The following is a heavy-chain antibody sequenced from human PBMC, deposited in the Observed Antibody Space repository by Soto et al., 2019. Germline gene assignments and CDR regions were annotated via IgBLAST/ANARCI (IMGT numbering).Heavy chain of an antibody. CDR3: AKDQVGYGDAYYYMDV. CDR1: GFTFDDYA. D-gene: IGHD4-17*01. Sequence: EVQLVESGGGLVQPGRSLRLSCAASGFTFDDYAMHWVRQAPGKGLEWVSGISWNSGSIGYADSVKGRFTISRDNAKNSLYLQMNSLRAEDTALYYCAKDQVGYGDAYYYMDVWGKGTTVTVSS. J-gene: IGHJ6*03. V-gene: IGHV3-9*01. CDR2: ISWNSGSI.